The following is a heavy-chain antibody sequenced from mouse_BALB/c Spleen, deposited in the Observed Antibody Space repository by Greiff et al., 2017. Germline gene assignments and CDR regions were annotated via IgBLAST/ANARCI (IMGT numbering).Heavy chain of an antibody. Sequence: VKLVESGPGLVAPSQSLSITCTVSGFSLTSYDISWIRQPPGKGLEWLGVIWTGGGTNYNSAFMSRLSISKDNSKSQVFLKMNSLQTDDTAIYYCVRGGYEFAYWGQGTLVTVSA. CDR1: GFSLTSYD. CDR2: IWTGGGT. CDR3: VRGGYEFAY. J-gene: IGHJ3*01. V-gene: IGHV2-9-2*01. D-gene: IGHD2-2*01.